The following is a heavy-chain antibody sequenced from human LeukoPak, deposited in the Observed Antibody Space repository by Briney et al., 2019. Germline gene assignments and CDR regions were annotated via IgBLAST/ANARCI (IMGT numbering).Heavy chain of an antibody. V-gene: IGHV4-34*01. CDR2: INHSGST. D-gene: IGHD3-10*01. J-gene: IGHJ5*02. CDR1: GGSFSGYY. CDR3: AREAVTMVRGVRKGNWFDP. Sequence: SETLSLTCAVYGGSFSGYYWSWIRQPPGKGLEWIGEINHSGSTNYNPSLKGRVTISVDTSKNQFSLKLSSVTAADTAVYYCAREAVTMVRGVRKGNWFDPWGQGTLVTVSS.